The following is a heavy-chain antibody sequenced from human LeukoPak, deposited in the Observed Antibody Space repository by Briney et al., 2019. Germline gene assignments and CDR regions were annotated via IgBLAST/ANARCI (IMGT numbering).Heavy chain of an antibody. CDR3: ARGVPYDFWSGYYKGLVDY. V-gene: IGHV1-8*01. J-gene: IGHJ4*02. Sequence: ASVKVSCKASGYTFTSYDINWVLQATGQGLEWMGWMNPNSGNTGYAQKFQGRDTMTRNTSISTAYMELSSLRSEDTAVYYCARGVPYDFWSGYYKGLVDYWGQGTLVTVSS. CDR2: MNPNSGNT. CDR1: GYTFTSYD. D-gene: IGHD3-3*01.